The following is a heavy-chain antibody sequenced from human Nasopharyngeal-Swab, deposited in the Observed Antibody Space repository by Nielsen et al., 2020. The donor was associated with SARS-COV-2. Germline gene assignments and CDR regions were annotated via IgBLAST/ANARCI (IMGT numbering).Heavy chain of an antibody. J-gene: IGHJ5*02. CDR2: INGDGSAT. CDR1: GFSFGSHW. V-gene: IGHV3-74*01. D-gene: IGHD3-10*01. CDR3: ARDIVLGSGSLHP. Sequence: ETLSLTCAASGFSFGSHWMHWVRQAPGKGLVWVSRINGDGSATGHADPVEGRFTISRDNAKNTLYLQMNSLRVEDTAVYYCARDIVLGSGSLHPWGQGTLVTVSS.